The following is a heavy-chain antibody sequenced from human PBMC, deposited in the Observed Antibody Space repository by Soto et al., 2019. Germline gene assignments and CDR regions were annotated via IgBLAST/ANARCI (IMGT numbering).Heavy chain of an antibody. Sequence: SVKVSCKASGGTFSSYTISWVRQAPGQGLEWMGRIIPILGIANHAQKFQGRVTITADKSTSTAYMELSSLRSEDTAVYYCAREEYYYGSGAFFDYWGQGTLVTVS. CDR1: GGTFSSYT. CDR3: AREEYYYGSGAFFDY. V-gene: IGHV1-69*04. CDR2: IIPILGIA. J-gene: IGHJ4*02. D-gene: IGHD3-10*01.